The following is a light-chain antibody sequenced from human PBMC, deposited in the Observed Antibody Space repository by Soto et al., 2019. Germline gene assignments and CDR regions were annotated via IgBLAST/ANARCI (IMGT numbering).Light chain of an antibody. Sequence: DIQMTQSPSTLSASVGDRVTITCRASQSISNWVAWYQQKPGQAPRFLIYQASSLESGVPSRFSGSGPGTEVTLTISNRHPDHFATYYCQQYKSYSTFGQGTKRET. V-gene: IGKV1-5*03. CDR1: QSISNW. CDR3: QQYKSYST. CDR2: QAS. J-gene: IGKJ2*01.